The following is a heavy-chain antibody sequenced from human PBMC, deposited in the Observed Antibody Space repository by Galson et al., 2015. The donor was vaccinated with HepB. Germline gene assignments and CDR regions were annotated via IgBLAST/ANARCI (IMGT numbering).Heavy chain of an antibody. CDR1: GGTFSSYT. CDR2: IIPILGIA. D-gene: IGHD3-22*01. V-gene: IGHV1-69*02. CDR3: ATRTGYYYDSSGYPSDAFDI. J-gene: IGHJ3*02. Sequence: SVKVSCKASGGTFSSYTISWVRQAPGQGLEWMGRIIPILGIANYAQKFQGRVTITADKSTSTAYMELSSLRSEDTAVYYCATRTGYYYDSSGYPSDAFDIWGQGTMVTVSS.